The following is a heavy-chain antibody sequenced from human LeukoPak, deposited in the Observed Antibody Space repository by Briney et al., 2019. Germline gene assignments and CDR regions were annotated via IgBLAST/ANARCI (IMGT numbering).Heavy chain of an antibody. CDR2: ISGSSGYT. V-gene: IGHV3-11*06. Sequence: GGAVRLSCAASGFTFSDYYMSWVRQAPGKGLEWVSYISGSSGYTKYADSVKGRFTISRDNAKNSLYLQMNSLRVEDTAVYYCARENGDHFDYWGQGTLVPVSS. D-gene: IGHD4-17*01. J-gene: IGHJ4*02. CDR3: ARENGDHFDY. CDR1: GFTFSDYY.